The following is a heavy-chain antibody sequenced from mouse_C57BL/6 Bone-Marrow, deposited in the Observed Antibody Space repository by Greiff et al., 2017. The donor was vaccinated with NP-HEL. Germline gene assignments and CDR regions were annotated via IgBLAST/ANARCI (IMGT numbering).Heavy chain of an antibody. Sequence: QVQLQQPGAELVKPGASVKLSCKASGYTFTSYWMHWVKQRPGQGLEWIGMIYPNSGSTNYNEKFKSKATLTVDKSSSTAYMQLSSLTSEDSAVYYYASVIDTVGTACYYDLDYWGQGTSVTVSS. CDR2: IYPNSGST. J-gene: IGHJ4*01. D-gene: IGHD1-1*01. V-gene: IGHV1-64*01. CDR1: GYTFTSYW. CDR3: ASVIDTVGTACYYDLDY.